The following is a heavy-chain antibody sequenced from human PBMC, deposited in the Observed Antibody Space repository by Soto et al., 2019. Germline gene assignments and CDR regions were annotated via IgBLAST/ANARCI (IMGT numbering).Heavy chain of an antibody. V-gene: IGHV3-21*01. CDR2: ISSSSTYI. J-gene: IGHJ4*02. CDR3: ARQFCSGTRCYSQYFDY. CDR1: GFTFSNYA. D-gene: IGHD2-15*01. Sequence: PGGSLRLSFAATGFTFSNYAMNWVCQAPGKGLEWVSAISSSSTYIYYADSVKGRFTISRDNAKNSLYLQMNSLRAEDTAVYFFARQFCSGTRCYSQYFDYWGQGALVTVSS.